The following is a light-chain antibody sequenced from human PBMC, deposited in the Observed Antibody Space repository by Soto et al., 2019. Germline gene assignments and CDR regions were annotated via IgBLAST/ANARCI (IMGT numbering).Light chain of an antibody. J-gene: IGKJ3*01. CDR1: QGISNY. CDR2: AAS. CDR3: QKYNSAPFN. V-gene: IGKV1-27*01. Sequence: DIQMTQSPSSLSASGGDRVTITCRASQGISNYLAWYQQKPGKVPKLLIYAASTLQSGVPSRFSGSGSGTDLTFNISSLQPEDVATYYCQKYNSAPFNFGPWTKVDIK.